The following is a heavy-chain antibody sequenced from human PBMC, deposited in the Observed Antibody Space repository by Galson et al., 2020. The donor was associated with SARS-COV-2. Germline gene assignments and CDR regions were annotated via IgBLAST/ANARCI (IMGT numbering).Heavy chain of an antibody. V-gene: IGHV4-61*01. CDR2: IYYTGST. CDR3: ARIMFYDFWRGNYKGDY. Sequence: SETLSLTCTVSGGSVTSGSYYWSWLRQPPGKRLEWIGYIYYTGSTNYNPSLRSRVTISVDTSKNQFSLTLSSVTAADTAVYYCARIMFYDFWRGNYKGDYGGQGTLVTVSS. J-gene: IGHJ4*02. D-gene: IGHD3-3*01. CDR1: GGSVTSGSYY.